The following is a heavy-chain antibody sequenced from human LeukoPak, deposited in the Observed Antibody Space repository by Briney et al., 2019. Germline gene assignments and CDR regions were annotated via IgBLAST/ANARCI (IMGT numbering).Heavy chain of an antibody. D-gene: IGHD3-9*01. CDR2: FDPEHGEM. Sequence: APVKVSCKVSGDTLTELSTHWVRQAPGKGLEWMGGFDPEHGEMIYAQKLQGRVTMTEDRSTDTAYMELSSLRSEGPAVYYCATGGPWDLLKYWGQGTLVTVSS. CDR3: ATGGPWDLLKY. J-gene: IGHJ4*02. CDR1: GDTLTELS. V-gene: IGHV1-24*01.